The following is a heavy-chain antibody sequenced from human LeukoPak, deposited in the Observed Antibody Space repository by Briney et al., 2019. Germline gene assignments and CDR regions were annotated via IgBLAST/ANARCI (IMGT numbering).Heavy chain of an antibody. CDR3: AKSYGSGSYDYFDY. D-gene: IGHD3-10*01. V-gene: IGHV3-9*01. CDR1: GFTFDDYA. CDR2: ISWNSGSI. Sequence: GGSLRLSCAASGFTFDDYAMHWVRQAPGKGLEWVSGISWNSGSIGYADSVEGRFTISRDNAKNSLYLQMNSLRAEDTALYYCAKSYGSGSYDYFDYWGQGTLVTVSS. J-gene: IGHJ4*02.